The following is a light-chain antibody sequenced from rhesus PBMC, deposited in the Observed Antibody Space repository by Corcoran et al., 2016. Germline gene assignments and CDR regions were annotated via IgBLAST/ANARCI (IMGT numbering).Light chain of an antibody. CDR3: QQYSNWPRT. CDR2: GAS. V-gene: IGKV3S9*01. J-gene: IGKJ1*01. Sequence: EIVMTQSPATLSLSPGERATLSCRASQSVSSYVAWYQQKPEQAPRLLLYGASSRAPGIPDRFSGSGSGTDFTLTSSSLEPEDFAVYYCQQYSNWPRTFGQGTKVEIK. CDR1: QSVSSY.